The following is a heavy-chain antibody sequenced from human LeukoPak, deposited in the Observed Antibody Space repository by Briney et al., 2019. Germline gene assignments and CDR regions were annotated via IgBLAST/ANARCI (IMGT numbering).Heavy chain of an antibody. CDR2: ISGSGGST. V-gene: IGHV3-23*01. Sequence: GRSLRLSYASSRLTFSSYAMSWVRQAPGKGLEWVSAISGSGGSTYYADSVKGRFTISRDNSKNTLYLQMNGLRAEVTAVYYCAKGNTVFGVVTPFDYWGQGTLVTVSS. CDR1: RLTFSSYA. J-gene: IGHJ4*02. D-gene: IGHD3-3*01. CDR3: AKGNTVFGVVTPFDY.